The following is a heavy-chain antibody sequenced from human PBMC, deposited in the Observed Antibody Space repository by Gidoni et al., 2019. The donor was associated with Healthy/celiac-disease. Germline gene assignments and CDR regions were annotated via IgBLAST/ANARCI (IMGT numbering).Heavy chain of an antibody. CDR3: ARGQDENYDFWIKGHWFDP. CDR2: INPNSGGT. Sequence: QVQLVQSGAEVKKPGASVKVSCKASGYTFTGYYMHWVRQAPGQGLEWMGWINPNSGGTNYAQKFQGWVTMTRDTSISTAYMELSRLRSDDTAVYYCARGQDENYDFWIKGHWFDPWGQGTLVTVSS. V-gene: IGHV1-2*04. D-gene: IGHD3-3*01. J-gene: IGHJ5*02. CDR1: GYTFTGYY.